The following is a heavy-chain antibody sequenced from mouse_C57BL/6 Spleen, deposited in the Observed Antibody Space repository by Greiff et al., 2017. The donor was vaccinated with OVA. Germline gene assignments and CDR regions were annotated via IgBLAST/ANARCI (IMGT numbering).Heavy chain of an antibody. CDR1: GFTFSSYA. J-gene: IGHJ3*01. V-gene: IGHV5-4*01. D-gene: IGHD4-1*01. CDR3: ARDGANWDGWFAY. CDR2: ISDGGSYT. Sequence: EVKLVESGGGLVKPGGSLKLSCAASGFTFSSYAMSWVRQTPEKRLEWVATISDGGSYTYYPDNVKGRFTISRDNAKNNLYLQMSHLKSEDTAMYYCARDGANWDGWFAYWGQGTLVTVSA.